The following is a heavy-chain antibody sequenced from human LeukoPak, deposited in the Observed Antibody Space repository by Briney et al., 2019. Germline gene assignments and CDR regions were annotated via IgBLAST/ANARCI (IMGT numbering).Heavy chain of an antibody. J-gene: IGHJ4*02. CDR2: ISYDGSNK. D-gene: IGHD6-13*01. CDR3: AKVGSSWYRGYFDY. V-gene: IGHV3-30*18. CDR1: GFTFSSYG. Sequence: QSGVSLRLSCAASGFTFSSYGMHWVRQAPGKGLEWVAVISYDGSNKYYADSVKGRFTISRDNSKNTLYLQMNSLRAEDTAVYYCAKVGSSWYRGYFDYWGQGTLVTVSS.